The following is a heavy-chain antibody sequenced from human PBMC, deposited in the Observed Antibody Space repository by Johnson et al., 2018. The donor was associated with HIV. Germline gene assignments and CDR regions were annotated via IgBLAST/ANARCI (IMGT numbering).Heavy chain of an antibody. CDR1: GFTFSSYA. Sequence: QVQLVESGGGLVQPGRSLRLSCAASGFTFSSYAMHWVRQAPGKGLEWVAVISYDGSNKYYADSVKGRFTISRDNSKNTLYLQMNSLRAEDTAVYYCASTSSGWFYAFDIWGQGTMVTVSS. CDR2: ISYDGSNK. CDR3: ASTSSGWFYAFDI. V-gene: IGHV3-30-3*01. J-gene: IGHJ3*02. D-gene: IGHD6-19*01.